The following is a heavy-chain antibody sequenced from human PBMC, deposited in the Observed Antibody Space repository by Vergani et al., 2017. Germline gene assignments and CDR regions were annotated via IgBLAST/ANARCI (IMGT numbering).Heavy chain of an antibody. CDR1: GFTFGDYD. V-gene: IGHV3-20*04. CDR2: VKWNGDSS. J-gene: IGHJ4*02. D-gene: IGHD3-10*01. CDR3: ADRGSGNTYYFDY. Sequence: EVQLVESGGGVVRPGGSLRLSCAASGFTFGDYDMNWVRQAPGKGLEWVSRVKWNGDSSVYADSVKGRFTISRDNAKNSLYLQMTSLRAEDTAFYSCADRGSGNTYYFDYWGQGALVTVSS.